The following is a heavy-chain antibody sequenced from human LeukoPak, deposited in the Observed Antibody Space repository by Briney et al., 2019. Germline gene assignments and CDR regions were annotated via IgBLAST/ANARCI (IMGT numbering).Heavy chain of an antibody. CDR2: ISSSGSAT. V-gene: IGHV3-23*01. Sequence: GSLRLSCAASGFTFSNYAMSWVRQAPGKGLEWVSAISSSGSATYYADSVKGRFTISRDNSKNTLYLQMSSLRAEDTAVYYCAKDWEWFGEFSNWGQGTLVTVSS. D-gene: IGHD3-10*01. CDR1: GFTFSNYA. J-gene: IGHJ4*02. CDR3: AKDWEWFGEFSN.